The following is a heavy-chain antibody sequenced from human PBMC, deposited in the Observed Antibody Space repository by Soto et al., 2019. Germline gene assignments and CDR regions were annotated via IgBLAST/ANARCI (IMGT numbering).Heavy chain of an antibody. CDR2: IYYSGST. V-gene: IGHV4-39*01. J-gene: IGHJ6*02. Sequence: SETLSLTCTVSGGSISSSSYYWGWIRQPPGKVLEWIGSIYYSGSTYYNPSLKSRVTISXXXSXNXFXLXXXSVTXADTAVYYCARRHYYYGMDVWGQGTTVTVSS. CDR1: GGSISSSSYY. CDR3: ARRHYYYGMDV.